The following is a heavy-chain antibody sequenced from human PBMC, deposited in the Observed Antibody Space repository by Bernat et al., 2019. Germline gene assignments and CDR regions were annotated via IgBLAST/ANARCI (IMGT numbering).Heavy chain of an antibody. J-gene: IGHJ3*02. CDR2: IYYSGST. Sequence: QVQLQESGPGLVKPSETLSLTCTVSGGSVSSGSYYWSWIRQPPGKGLEWIGYIYYSGSTNYNPSLKSRVTISVDTSKNQFSLKLSSVTAADTAVYYCARDRGAITIFGVVPHDAFDIWGQGTMVTVSS. CDR3: ARDRGAITIFGVVPHDAFDI. D-gene: IGHD3-3*01. CDR1: GGSVSSGSYY. V-gene: IGHV4-61*01.